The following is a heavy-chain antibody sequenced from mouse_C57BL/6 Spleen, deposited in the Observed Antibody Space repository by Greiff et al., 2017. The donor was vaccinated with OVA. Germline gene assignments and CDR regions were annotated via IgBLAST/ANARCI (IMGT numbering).Heavy chain of an antibody. J-gene: IGHJ4*01. Sequence: VQLQQSGPELVKPGASVKISCKASGYAFSSSWMNWVKQRPGKGLEWIGRIYPGDGDTNYNGKFKGKATLTADKSSSTAYMQLSSLTSEDSAVYVCAREGDEGYAMDYWGQGTSVTVSS. V-gene: IGHV1-82*01. CDR3: AREGDEGYAMDY. CDR2: IYPGDGDT. CDR1: GYAFSSSW.